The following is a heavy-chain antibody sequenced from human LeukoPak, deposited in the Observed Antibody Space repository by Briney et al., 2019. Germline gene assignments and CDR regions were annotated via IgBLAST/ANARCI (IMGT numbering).Heavy chain of an antibody. Sequence: GGSLRLSCAASGFTFSSYAMHWVRQAPGKGLEWVAVISYDGSNKYYADSVKGRFTISRDNSKNTLYLQMNSLRPEDTAVYYCARGATFYYDSGSYYYYWGQGNLVTVSS. CDR1: GFTFSSYA. D-gene: IGHD3-10*01. V-gene: IGHV3-30-3*01. J-gene: IGHJ4*02. CDR2: ISYDGSNK. CDR3: ARGATFYYDSGSYYYY.